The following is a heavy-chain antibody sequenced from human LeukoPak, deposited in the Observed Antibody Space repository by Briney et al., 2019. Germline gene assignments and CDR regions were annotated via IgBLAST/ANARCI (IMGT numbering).Heavy chain of an antibody. D-gene: IGHD2-2*01. J-gene: IGHJ4*02. Sequence: SETLSLTCAVYGGSFSGYYWSWIRQPPGKGLEWIGEINHSGSTNYNPSLKSRVTISVDTSKNQFSLKLSPVTAADTAVYYCASQGYCSSTSCSAPVGYWGQGTLVTVSS. CDR1: GGSFSGYY. V-gene: IGHV4-34*01. CDR2: INHSGST. CDR3: ASQGYCSSTSCSAPVGY.